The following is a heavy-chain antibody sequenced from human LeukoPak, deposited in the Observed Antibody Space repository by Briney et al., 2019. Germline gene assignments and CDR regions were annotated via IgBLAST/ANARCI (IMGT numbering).Heavy chain of an antibody. Sequence: GGSLRLSCAASGFTFSSYWMHWVRRAPGKGLVWVSRINSDGSSTSYADSVKGRFTISRDNAKNTLYLQMNSLRAEDTAVYYCAREKYSSSWYDYWGQGTLVTVSS. D-gene: IGHD6-13*01. CDR2: INSDGSST. V-gene: IGHV3-74*01. J-gene: IGHJ4*02. CDR3: AREKYSSSWYDY. CDR1: GFTFSSYW.